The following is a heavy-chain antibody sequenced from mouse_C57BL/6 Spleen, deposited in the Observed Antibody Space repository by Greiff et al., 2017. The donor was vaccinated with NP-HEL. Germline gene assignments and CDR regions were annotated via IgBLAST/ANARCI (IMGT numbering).Heavy chain of an antibody. CDR2: IDPENGDT. V-gene: IGHV14-4*01. D-gene: IGHD1-1*01. CDR1: GFNIKDDY. Sequence: EVQLKESGAELVRPGASVKLSCTASGFNIKDDYMHWVKQRPEQGLEWIGWIDPENGDTEYASKFQGKATITADTSSNTAYLQLSSLTSEDTAVYYCTTDGSSYYWGQGTTLTVSS. J-gene: IGHJ2*01. CDR3: TTDGSSYY.